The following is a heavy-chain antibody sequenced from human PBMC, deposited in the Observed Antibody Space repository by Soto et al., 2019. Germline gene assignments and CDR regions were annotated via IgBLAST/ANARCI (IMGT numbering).Heavy chain of an antibody. J-gene: IGHJ6*02. CDR1: GGSISSYY. D-gene: IGHD3-3*01. CDR2: IYYSGST. CDR3: AREGLEGRFSKLDV. V-gene: IGHV4-59*01. Sequence: PSETLSLTCTVSGGSISSYYWSWIRQPPGKGLEWIGYIYYSGSTNYNPSLKSRVTISVDTSQNQFSLKLSSVSAADTAVYYCAREGLEGRFSKLDVWGQGTTVTVSS.